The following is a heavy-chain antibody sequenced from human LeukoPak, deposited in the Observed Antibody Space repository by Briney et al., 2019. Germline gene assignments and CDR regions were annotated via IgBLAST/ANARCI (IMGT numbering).Heavy chain of an antibody. D-gene: IGHD3-10*01. J-gene: IGHJ4*02. CDR1: GFTFSSYA. Sequence: PGGSLRLFCAASGFTFSSYAMHWVRQAPGKGLEYVSAISSNGGSTYYAGSVKGRFTISRDNSKNTLYLQMGSLRAEDMAVYYRARSAVYGSSCFDYWGQGTLVTVSS. CDR3: ARSAVYGSSCFDY. CDR2: ISSNGGST. V-gene: IGHV3-64*02.